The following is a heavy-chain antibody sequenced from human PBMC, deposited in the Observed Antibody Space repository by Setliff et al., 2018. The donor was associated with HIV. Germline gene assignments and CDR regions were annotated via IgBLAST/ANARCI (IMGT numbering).Heavy chain of an antibody. CDR3: ARVEAPGRGATYGMDV. Sequence: ETLSLTCTVSGGSISSHYWNWIRPAPGKGLEWIGTMYFSGNSRNSPSLKSRVSISVDTSKNQLSLNLTSVTAADTAVYYCARVEAPGRGATYGMDVWGQGTTVTVSS. J-gene: IGHJ6*02. D-gene: IGHD3-10*01. CDR2: MYFSGNS. V-gene: IGHV4-59*11. CDR1: GGSISSHY.